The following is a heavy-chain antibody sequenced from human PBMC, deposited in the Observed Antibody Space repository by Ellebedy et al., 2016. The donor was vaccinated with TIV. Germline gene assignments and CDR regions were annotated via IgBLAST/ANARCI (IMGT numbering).Heavy chain of an antibody. CDR2: IDPSDFYV. CDR3: ARRDYDFGVYALNY. D-gene: IGHD4-17*01. J-gene: IGHJ4*02. CDR1: GYSFTNNW. V-gene: IGHV5-10-1*01. Sequence: PGGSLRLSCKGSGYSFTNNWINWVRQMPGKGLEWMGRIDPSDFYVTYSPSFQGHVPISADKSTATSYLQWDSLKASDTAMYYCARRDYDFGVYALNYWGQGTLVTVSS.